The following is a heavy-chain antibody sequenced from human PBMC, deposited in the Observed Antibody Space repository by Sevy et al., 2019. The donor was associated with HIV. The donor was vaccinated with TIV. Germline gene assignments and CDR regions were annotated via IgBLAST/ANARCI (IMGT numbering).Heavy chain of an antibody. CDR1: GLTFTDAW. Sequence: GGSLRLSCVVSGLTFTDAWMAWVRQAPGKGLEWVGRIKSKGSGGTRDYAAPVKGRFTISRDDSKNTVYLQMNSLKTEDTAVYYCTWVTKVTEPLGVWGQWTAVTVSS. CDR3: TWVTKVTEPLGV. J-gene: IGHJ6*02. CDR2: IKSKGSGGTR. D-gene: IGHD4-4*01. V-gene: IGHV3-15*01.